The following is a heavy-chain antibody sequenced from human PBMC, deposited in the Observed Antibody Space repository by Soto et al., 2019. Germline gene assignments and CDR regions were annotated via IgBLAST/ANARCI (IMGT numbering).Heavy chain of an antibody. V-gene: IGHV3-13*01. CDR1: GFTFSSYD. Sequence: PGGSLRLSCAASGFTFSSYDMHWVRQATGKGLEWVSAFGTAGDTYYPGSVKGRFTISRENAKNSLYLQMNSLRTEDTAVYYCAKMPGWYNNFDYWGQGTLVTVSS. CDR3: AKMPGWYNNFDY. D-gene: IGHD1-1*01. J-gene: IGHJ4*02. CDR2: FGTAGDT.